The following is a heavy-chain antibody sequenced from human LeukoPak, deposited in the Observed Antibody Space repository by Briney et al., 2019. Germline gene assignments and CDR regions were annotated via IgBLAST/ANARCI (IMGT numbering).Heavy chain of an antibody. CDR2: ISGNGGST. Sequence: GGSLRLSCAASGFTFSSYAMSWVRQAPGKGLEWVSAISGNGGSTYYADSVKGRFTISRDNSKNTVYLQMNSLRAEDRAVYYCAKGVHIVSIVDYWGQGTLVTVSS. D-gene: IGHD2-15*01. CDR1: GFTFSSYA. V-gene: IGHV3-23*01. J-gene: IGHJ4*02. CDR3: AKGVHIVSIVDY.